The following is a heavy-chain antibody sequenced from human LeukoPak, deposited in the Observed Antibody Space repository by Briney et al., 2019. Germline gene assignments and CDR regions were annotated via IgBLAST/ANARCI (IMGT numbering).Heavy chain of an antibody. J-gene: IGHJ4*02. CDR3: ARSRDYYDSSGYRHPAYYFDY. V-gene: IGHV4-39*07. CDR2: INHSRNT. Sequence: SETLSLTCTVSGDSISSSSYYWGWIRQPPGKGLEWIGEINHSRNTNYHPSRKSQITKAEDTTKNQFSLKLSSVTAADTAVYYCARSRDYYDSSGYRHPAYYFDYWGQGTLVTVSS. CDR1: GDSISSSSYY. D-gene: IGHD3-22*01.